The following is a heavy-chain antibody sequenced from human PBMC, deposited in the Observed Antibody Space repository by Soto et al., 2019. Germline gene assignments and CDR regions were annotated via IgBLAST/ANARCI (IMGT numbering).Heavy chain of an antibody. CDR3: TTDLGYCSSTSCPS. CDR1: GFTFSNAW. J-gene: IGHJ3*01. D-gene: IGHD2-2*01. Sequence: GSLRLSCAASGFTFSNAWMSWVRQAPGKGLEWVGRIKSKTDGGTTDYAAPVKGRFTISRDDSKNTLYLQMNSLKTEDTAVYYCTTDLGYCSSTSCPSWGQGTMVTVSS. V-gene: IGHV3-15*01. CDR2: IKSKTDGGTT.